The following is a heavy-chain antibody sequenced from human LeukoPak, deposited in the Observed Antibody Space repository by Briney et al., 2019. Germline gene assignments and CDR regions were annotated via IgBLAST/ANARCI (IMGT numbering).Heavy chain of an antibody. V-gene: IGHV6-1*01. Sequence: SQTLSLTCAISGDSVSSNSAAWNWIRQSPSRGLEWLGRTYYRSKWYNDYAVSVKSRITINPDTSKNQFSLQLNSETPEDTAVYYCAREYCSSTSCYSGTDWFDPWGQGTLVTVSS. CDR3: AREYCSSTSCYSGTDWFDP. D-gene: IGHD2-2*02. J-gene: IGHJ5*02. CDR2: TYYRSKWYN. CDR1: GDSVSSNSAA.